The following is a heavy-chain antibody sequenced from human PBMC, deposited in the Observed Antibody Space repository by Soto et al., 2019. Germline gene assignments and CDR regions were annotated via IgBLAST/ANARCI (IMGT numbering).Heavy chain of an antibody. CDR1: GYTFTSYD. D-gene: IGHD3-3*01. Sequence: ASVKVSCKASGYTFTSYDINWVRQATGQGLEWMGWMNPNSGNTGYAQKFQGRVTMTRNTSISTAYMELSSLRSEDTAVYYCARGVRFLEWLLRWVWFDPWGQGTLVTVSS. J-gene: IGHJ5*02. CDR3: ARGVRFLEWLLRWVWFDP. V-gene: IGHV1-8*01. CDR2: MNPNSGNT.